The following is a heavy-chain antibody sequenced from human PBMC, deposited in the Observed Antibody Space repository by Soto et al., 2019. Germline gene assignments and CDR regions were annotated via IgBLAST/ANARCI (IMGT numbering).Heavy chain of an antibody. CDR1: GFTFSGSA. J-gene: IGHJ6*02. Sequence: GGSLRLSCAASGFTFSGSAMHWVRQASGKGLEWVGRIRSKANSYATAYAASVKGRFTISRDDSKNTAYLQMNSLKTEDTAVYYCTRRVYYDFWSGYKRRDGMDVWGQGTTVTVSS. D-gene: IGHD3-3*01. V-gene: IGHV3-73*01. CDR3: TRRVYYDFWSGYKRRDGMDV. CDR2: IRSKANSYAT.